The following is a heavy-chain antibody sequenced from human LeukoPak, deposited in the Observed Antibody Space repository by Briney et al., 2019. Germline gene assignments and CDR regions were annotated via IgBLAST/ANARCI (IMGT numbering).Heavy chain of an antibody. D-gene: IGHD3-16*01. V-gene: IGHV3-30*03. Sequence: GGSLRLSCAASGFTFSSYGMHWVRQAPGKGLERVAVISYDGSNKYYADSVKGRFTISRDNSKNTLYLQMNSLRAEDTAVYYCARARWGGLYYFDYWGQGTLVTVSS. CDR2: ISYDGSNK. CDR1: GFTFSSYG. J-gene: IGHJ4*02. CDR3: ARARWGGLYYFDY.